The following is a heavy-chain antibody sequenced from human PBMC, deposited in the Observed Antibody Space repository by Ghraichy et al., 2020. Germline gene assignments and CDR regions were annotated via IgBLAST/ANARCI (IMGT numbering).Heavy chain of an antibody. V-gene: IGHV3-23*01. CDR3: AKDGYGDYAGDLDY. D-gene: IGHD4-17*01. CDR1: GFTFSSYA. J-gene: IGHJ4*02. Sequence: GGSLRLSCAASGFTFSSYAMSWVRQAPGKGLEWVSAISGSGGSTYYADSVKGRFTISRDNSKNTLYVQMNSLRAEDTAVYYCAKDGYGDYAGDLDYWGQGTLVTVSS. CDR2: ISGSGGST.